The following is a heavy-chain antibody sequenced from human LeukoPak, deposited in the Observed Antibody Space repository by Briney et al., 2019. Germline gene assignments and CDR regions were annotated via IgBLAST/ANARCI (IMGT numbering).Heavy chain of an antibody. V-gene: IGHV4-59*08. CDR3: GRHLYGSGRSRGFNY. J-gene: IGHJ4*02. D-gene: IGHD3-10*01. CDR1: GGSISSYY. Sequence: PSETLSLTCTVSGGSISSYYWSWIRQPPGKGLEWIGYIYYSGSTNYNPSLKSRVTISVVTSKNQFSLKLSSVTAGDTDVDYCGRHLYGSGRSRGFNYWGQGTLVTVSS. CDR2: IYYSGST.